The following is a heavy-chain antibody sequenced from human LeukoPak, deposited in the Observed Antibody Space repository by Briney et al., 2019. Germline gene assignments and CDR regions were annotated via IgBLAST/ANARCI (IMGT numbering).Heavy chain of an antibody. CDR3: AREAGSSWFFGNFDY. D-gene: IGHD6-13*01. J-gene: IGHJ4*02. CDR1: GDSVSINSAA. Sequence: SQTLSLTCAISGDSVSINSAAWNWIRQSPSRGLEWLGRTYYRAKWFNDFAVSVRSRITLNPDTTKNHFSLQLNSVTPEDTAVYYCAREAGSSWFFGNFDYWGPGALVTVSS. CDR2: TYYRAKWFN. V-gene: IGHV6-1*01.